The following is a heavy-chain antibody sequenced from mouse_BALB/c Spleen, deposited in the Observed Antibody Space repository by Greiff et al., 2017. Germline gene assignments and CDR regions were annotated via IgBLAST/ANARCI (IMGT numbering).Heavy chain of an antibody. J-gene: IGHJ3*01. CDR3: ARWDGNYGFAY. Sequence: VQLHQPGAELVKPGASVKLSCKASGYTFTSYWMHWVKQRPGQGLEWIGEIDPSDSYTNYNQKFKGKATLTVDKSSSTAYMQLSSLTSEDSAVYYCARWDGNYGFAYSGQGTLVTVSA. D-gene: IGHD2-1*01. CDR2: IDPSDSYT. V-gene: IGHV1-69*02. CDR1: GYTFTSYW.